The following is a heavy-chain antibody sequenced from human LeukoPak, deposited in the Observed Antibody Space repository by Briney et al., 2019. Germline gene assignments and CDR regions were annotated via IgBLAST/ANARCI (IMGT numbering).Heavy chain of an antibody. D-gene: IGHD3-3*01. V-gene: IGHV1-18*01. CDR3: ARVEGFYDFWSGSSLYTGFAP. CDR1: GYTFTSYG. J-gene: IGHJ5*02. CDR2: ISAYNGNT. Sequence: GASVKVSCKASGYTFTSYGISWVRQAPGQGLEWMGWISAYNGNTNYAQKLQGRVTMTTDTSTSTAYMELRSLRSDDTAVYYCARVEGFYDFWSGSSLYTGFAPWGQGTLATVS.